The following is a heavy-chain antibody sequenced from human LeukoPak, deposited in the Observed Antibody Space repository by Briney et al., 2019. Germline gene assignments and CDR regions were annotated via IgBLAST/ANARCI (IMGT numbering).Heavy chain of an antibody. V-gene: IGHV3-64D*06. CDR1: GFTFSNYA. D-gene: IGHD1-26*01. CDR3: VKVSIVGASDY. J-gene: IGHJ4*02. CDR2: ISSNGGNT. Sequence: GGSLRLSCSASGFTFSNYAMHWVRQAPGKGLEYVSAISSNGGNTYYADSVKGRFTISRDNSKNTLHLQMSSLRSDDTSVYYCVKVSIVGASDYWGQGTLVTVS.